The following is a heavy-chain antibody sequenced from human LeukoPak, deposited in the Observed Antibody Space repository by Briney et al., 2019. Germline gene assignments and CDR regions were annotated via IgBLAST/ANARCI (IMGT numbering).Heavy chain of an antibody. CDR1: GFTVGSNY. CDR3: ARVYRAAAIDY. D-gene: IGHD6-13*01. V-gene: IGHV3-53*01. CDR2: IYNSGST. J-gene: IGHJ4*02. Sequence: GGSLRLSCAASGFTVGSNYMTWVRQAPGKGLEWVSVIYNSGSTYYADSVKGRFTISRDNSKNTLYLQMNSLRAEDTAVYYCARVYRAAAIDYWGQGTLVTVSS.